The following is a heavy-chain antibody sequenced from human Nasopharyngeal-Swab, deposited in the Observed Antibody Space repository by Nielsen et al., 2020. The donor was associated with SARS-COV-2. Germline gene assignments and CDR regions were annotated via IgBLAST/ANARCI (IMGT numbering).Heavy chain of an antibody. CDR2: LSGSGGST. J-gene: IGHJ5*02. CDR3: AGNMVRGVIFVRGFDP. CDR1: GFTFSSYA. Sequence: GGSLTLSCAASGFTFSSYAMRWVRHAPGQGLEWVSALSGSGGSTYYADSVKGRFTISRDNSKNTLYLQMNSLRAEDTAVYYCAGNMVRGVIFVRGFDPWGQGTLVTVSS. V-gene: IGHV3-23*01. D-gene: IGHD3-10*01.